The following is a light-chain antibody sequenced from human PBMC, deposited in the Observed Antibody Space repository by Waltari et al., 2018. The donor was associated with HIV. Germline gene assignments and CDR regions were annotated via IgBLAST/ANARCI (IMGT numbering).Light chain of an antibody. CDR2: WAS. CDR3: QQYYTTPWR. J-gene: IGKJ3*01. V-gene: IGKV4-1*01. CDR1: QSVLFSSKNY. Sequence: DIVMTQSPDSLAVSLGERATINCKSSQSVLFSSKNYLAWYQQKPGQPPKLLIYWASTRESGVPDRFSGSGSGTDFTLTISSLQAEDVAVYYCQQYYTTPWRFGPGTKVDIK.